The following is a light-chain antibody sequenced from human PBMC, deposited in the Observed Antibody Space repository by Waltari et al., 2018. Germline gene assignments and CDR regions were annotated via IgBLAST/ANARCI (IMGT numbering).Light chain of an antibody. Sequence: EIVLTPSPGTLSLSPGDSATLSCRASQSVSNSYLAWYQQKPGQAPRLLIYGASRKATGIPDRFSGSGSGTDFTLTISRLEPEDFAVYYCQQYGSSVYTFGQGTKVEI. CDR2: GAS. V-gene: IGKV3-20*01. CDR3: QQYGSSVYT. J-gene: IGKJ2*01. CDR1: QSVSNSY.